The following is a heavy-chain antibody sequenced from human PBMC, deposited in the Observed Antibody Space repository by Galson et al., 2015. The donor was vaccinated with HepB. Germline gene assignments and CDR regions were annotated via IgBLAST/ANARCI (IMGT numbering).Heavy chain of an antibody. D-gene: IGHD2-8*02. Sequence: LSLTCTVSGGSISSSSYYWGWIRQPPGKGLEWIGSIYYSGSTYYNPSLKSRVTISVDTSKNQFSLKLSSVTAADTAVYYCARHGVVWGAFDIWGQGTMVTVSS. CDR2: IYYSGST. V-gene: IGHV4-39*01. CDR1: GGSISSSSYY. CDR3: ARHGVVWGAFDI. J-gene: IGHJ3*02.